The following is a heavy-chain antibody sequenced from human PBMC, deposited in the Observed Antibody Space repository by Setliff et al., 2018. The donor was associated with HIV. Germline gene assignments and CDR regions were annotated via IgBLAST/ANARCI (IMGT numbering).Heavy chain of an antibody. D-gene: IGHD2-2*01. Sequence: GGSLRLSCSASGFRFPAYVLSRVRRAAGQRLEWVAFIRSKDYGGASEYAATVKGRFTVSRDDSKSIAYLEMNNLESEDTAVYYCSRGDHRYCSRTSSSWDYWGQGALVNVS. CDR1: GFRFPAYV. V-gene: IGHV3-49*04. J-gene: IGHJ4*02. CDR3: SRGDHRYCSRTSSSWDY. CDR2: IRSKDYGGAS.